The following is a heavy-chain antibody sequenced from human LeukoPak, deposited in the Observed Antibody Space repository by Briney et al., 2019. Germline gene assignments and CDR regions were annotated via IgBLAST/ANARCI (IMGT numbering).Heavy chain of an antibody. Sequence: GGSLRLSCAASGFTFSSYSMNWVRQAPGKGLEWVSSISSSSSYIYYADSVKGRFTITRDNAKNSLYLQMNSLRAEDTAVYYCARAPLPAAPYFDYWGQGTLVTVSS. CDR2: ISSSSSYI. J-gene: IGHJ4*02. V-gene: IGHV3-21*01. D-gene: IGHD2-2*01. CDR1: GFTFSSYS. CDR3: ARAPLPAAPYFDY.